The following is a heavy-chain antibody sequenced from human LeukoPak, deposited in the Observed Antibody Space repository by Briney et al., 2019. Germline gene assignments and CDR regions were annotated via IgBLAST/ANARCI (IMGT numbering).Heavy chain of an antibody. CDR2: INPNSGGT. Sequence: VASVKVSCKASGYSFTDYSMHWVRQAPGQGLEWMGWINPNSGGTDYAQEFRGRVAMTRDTSISTAYMELSRLRSDDTAVYYCARIAIPGRHYFDPWGQGTLVTVSS. CDR3: ARIAIPGRHYFDP. D-gene: IGHD2-2*02. J-gene: IGHJ5*01. V-gene: IGHV1-2*02. CDR1: GYSFTDYS.